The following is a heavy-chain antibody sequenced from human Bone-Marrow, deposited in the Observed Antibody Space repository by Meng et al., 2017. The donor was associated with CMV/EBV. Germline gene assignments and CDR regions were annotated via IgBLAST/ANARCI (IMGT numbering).Heavy chain of an antibody. CDR2: INPNSGGT. CDR1: GYTFTGYY. D-gene: IGHD2-2*02. Sequence: ASVKVSCKASGYTFTGYYMHWVRQAPGQGLEWMGWINPNSGGTNYAQKFQGRVTMTRDTSISTAYMELSRLRSDDTAVYYCANLGYCSSTSCYRSMAVWGQGHTVTVSS. J-gene: IGHJ6*02. CDR3: ANLGYCSSTSCYRSMAV. V-gene: IGHV1-2*02.